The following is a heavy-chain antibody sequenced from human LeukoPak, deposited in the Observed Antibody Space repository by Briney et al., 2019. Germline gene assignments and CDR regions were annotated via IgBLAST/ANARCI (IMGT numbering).Heavy chain of an antibody. J-gene: IGHJ4*02. Sequence: GGSLRLSCAASGFTFSSYTMNWVRQAPGKGLEWVSSISGSRSYIYYADSVKGRFTISRDNAKNSLYLQMDSLRAEDTAVYYCARDSSTLLFLDYWGQGTLVTISS. V-gene: IGHV3-21*01. CDR3: ARDSSTLLFLDY. D-gene: IGHD6-13*01. CDR2: ISGSRSYI. CDR1: GFTFSSYT.